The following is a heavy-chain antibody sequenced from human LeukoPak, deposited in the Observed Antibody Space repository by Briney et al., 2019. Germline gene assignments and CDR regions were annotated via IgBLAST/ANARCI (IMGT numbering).Heavy chain of an antibody. CDR1: GGSVSDYY. J-gene: IGHJ4*02. V-gene: IGHV4-59*02. CDR2: IYHTGSN. Sequence: SETLSLTCTISGGSVSDYYWSWIRQSPGKGLEWIGYIYHTGSNSYSPSLKSPVTISADTSQNQFSLKLSSVTAADTAVYYRASRKLGNDYWGQGTLVTVSS. D-gene: IGHD7-27*01. CDR3: ASRKLGNDY.